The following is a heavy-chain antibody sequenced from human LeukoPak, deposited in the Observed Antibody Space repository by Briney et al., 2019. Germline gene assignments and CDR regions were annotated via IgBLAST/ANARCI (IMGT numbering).Heavy chain of an antibody. D-gene: IGHD6-13*01. J-gene: IGHJ5*02. Sequence: PGGSLRLSCAASGFTFDDYAMHWVRQAPGKGLEWVSGISWNSGSIGYADSVKGRFTISRDNAKNSLYLQMNSLRADDTAMYYCARDLDSSSWWNWFDPWGQGTLVTVSS. CDR1: GFTFDDYA. V-gene: IGHV3-9*01. CDR3: ARDLDSSSWWNWFDP. CDR2: ISWNSGSI.